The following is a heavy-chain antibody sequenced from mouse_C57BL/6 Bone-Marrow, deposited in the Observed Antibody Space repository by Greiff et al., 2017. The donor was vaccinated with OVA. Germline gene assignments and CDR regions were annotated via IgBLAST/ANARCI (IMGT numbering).Heavy chain of an antibody. CDR1: FSAVFPIAY. D-gene: IGHD2-10*01. Sequence: SGSELRRPGSSVKLSCKDFFSAVFPIAYMCLVSQTPGLGFVWIGGILPSIGRTIYGEKFEDKATLDADTLSNTAYLELNSLTSEDSAIYYCARAYYHGGFAYWGQGTLVTVSA. CDR3: ARAYYHGGFAY. V-gene: IGHV15-2*01. J-gene: IGHJ3*01. CDR2: ILPSIGRT.